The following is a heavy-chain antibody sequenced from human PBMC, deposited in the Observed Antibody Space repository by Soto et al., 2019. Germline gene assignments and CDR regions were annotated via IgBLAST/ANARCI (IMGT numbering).Heavy chain of an antibody. V-gene: IGHV3-43D*04. CDR3: AKSLYYYDSSPLDH. D-gene: IGHD3-22*01. CDR2: TNSDGADS. Sequence: QTGGSLRLSCAAAGFEFADYAMHWVRQVPGKGLEWVSLTNSDGADSYYMDSVKGRFTISRDNAKSTLYLQMDRLRPEDTALYFCAKSLYYYDSSPLDHWGQGTLVTVSS. J-gene: IGHJ4*02. CDR1: GFEFADYA.